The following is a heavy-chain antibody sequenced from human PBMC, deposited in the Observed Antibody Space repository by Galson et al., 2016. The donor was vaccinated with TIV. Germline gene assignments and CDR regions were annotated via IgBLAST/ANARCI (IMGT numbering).Heavy chain of an antibody. Sequence: SVKVSCKASGYIFTNYYIHWVRQAPGQGLEWMGIINPRGGGRAIYAQKFQDRVTMTRDTSTSILYMQLSSLTSEDTAGYYGARDPVEDCESSAKGLYGMDVWGQGTTVIVSS. CDR3: ARDPVEDCESSAKGLYGMDV. CDR2: INPRGGGRA. V-gene: IGHV1-46*01. CDR1: GYIFTNYY. J-gene: IGHJ6*02. D-gene: IGHD3-22*01.